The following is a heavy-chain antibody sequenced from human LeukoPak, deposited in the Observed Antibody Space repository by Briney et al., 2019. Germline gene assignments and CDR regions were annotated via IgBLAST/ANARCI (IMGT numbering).Heavy chain of an antibody. Sequence: PGGSLRLSCAASGFSFSIFWMTWVRQAPGKGLEWVANIKPDGSAGYYVDSVKGRFTISRDNAKNSLYLQMNTLRAEDTAVYYCAKEITFGGDGLGAFDIWGQGTMVTVSS. CDR3: AKEITFGGDGLGAFDI. CDR2: IKPDGSAG. CDR1: GFSFSIFW. V-gene: IGHV3-7*01. D-gene: IGHD3-16*01. J-gene: IGHJ3*02.